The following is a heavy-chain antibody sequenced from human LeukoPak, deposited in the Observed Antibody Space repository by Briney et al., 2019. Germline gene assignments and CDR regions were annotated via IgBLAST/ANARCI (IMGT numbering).Heavy chain of an antibody. CDR1: GFTFSSYG. Sequence: PGGSLRLSCAASGFTFSSYGMHWVRQAPGKGLEWVAVISYDGSNNYYADSVKGRFTISRDNSKNTLYLQMNSLRAEDTAVYYCAKEFGSGSLVEHLESGYYFDYWGQGTLVTVSS. CDR2: ISYDGSNN. J-gene: IGHJ4*02. V-gene: IGHV3-30*18. CDR3: AKEFGSGSLVEHLESGYYFDY. D-gene: IGHD3-10*01.